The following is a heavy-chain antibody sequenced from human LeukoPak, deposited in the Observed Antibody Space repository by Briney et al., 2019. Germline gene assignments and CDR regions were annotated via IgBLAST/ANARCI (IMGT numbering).Heavy chain of an antibody. V-gene: IGHV3-48*03. Sequence: GGSLRLSCAASGFTFGSYEMNWVRQAPGKGLEWVSYISSSGSTIYYADSVKGRFTISRDNAKNSLYLQMNSLRAEDTAVYYCARRIISGWLVYFDYWGQGTLVTVSS. D-gene: IGHD6-19*01. CDR2: ISSSGSTI. CDR3: ARRIISGWLVYFDY. J-gene: IGHJ4*02. CDR1: GFTFGSYE.